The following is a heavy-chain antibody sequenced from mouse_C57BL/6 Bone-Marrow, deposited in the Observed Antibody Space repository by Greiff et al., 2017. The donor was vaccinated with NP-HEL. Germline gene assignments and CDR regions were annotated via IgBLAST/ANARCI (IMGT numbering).Heavy chain of an antibody. J-gene: IGHJ2*01. CDR1: GYTFTDYN. D-gene: IGHD1-1*01. CDR3: ARKRTTVYFDY. Sequence: VHVKQSGPELVKPGASVKMSCKASGYTFTDYNMHWVKQSHGKSLEWIGYINPNNGGTSYNQKFKGKATLTVNKSSITAYMELRSLTSEDSAVYYCARKRTTVYFDYWGQGTTLTVSS. CDR2: INPNNGGT. V-gene: IGHV1-22*01.